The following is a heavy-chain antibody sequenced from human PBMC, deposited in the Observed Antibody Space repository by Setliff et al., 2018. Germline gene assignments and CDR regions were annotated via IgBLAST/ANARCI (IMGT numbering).Heavy chain of an antibody. Sequence: GGSLRLSCAASGFTITNYAMSWVRQAPGKGLEWVSTISGSGGSTHFADSVKGRFTISRDNSKNTLFLQMNSLRAEDTAVYFCAKGTNVVMVYTGFDYWGQGTLVTRLL. CDR3: AKGTNVVMVYTGFDY. CDR2: ISGSGGST. J-gene: IGHJ4*01. CDR1: GFTITNYA. D-gene: IGHD2-8*01. V-gene: IGHV3-23*01.